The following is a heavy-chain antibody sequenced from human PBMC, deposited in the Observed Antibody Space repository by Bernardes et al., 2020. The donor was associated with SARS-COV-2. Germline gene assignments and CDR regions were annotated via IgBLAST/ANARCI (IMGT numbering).Heavy chain of an antibody. V-gene: IGHV4-39*01. CDR3: ARHPYFYDISGYYFDH. D-gene: IGHD3-22*01. J-gene: IGHJ4*02. CDR1: GGSMSSRDHY. Sequence: SETLSLTCTVSGGSMSSRDHYWGWLRQPPGKGLEWIGSMYFTGTTSRNPSLKTRVTISGDTSKNQFSLMLTSVTAADTAVYYCARHPYFYDISGYYFDHWGQGTRVTVSS. CDR2: MYFTGTT.